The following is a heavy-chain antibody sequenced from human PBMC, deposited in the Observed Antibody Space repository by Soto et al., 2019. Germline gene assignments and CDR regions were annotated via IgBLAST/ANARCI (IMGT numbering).Heavy chain of an antibody. V-gene: IGHV2-26*01. CDR3: ARTQIAAAGRDAFDI. D-gene: IGHD6-13*01. Sequence: QVTLKESGPVLVKPTETLTLPCTVSGFSLSNARMGVSWIRQPQGKALEWLAHIFSNDEKSYSTSLKSRLTISKDTSKSQVVLTMSTMDPVDTATYYCARTQIAAAGRDAFDIWGQGTMVTVSS. CDR1: GFSLSNARMG. CDR2: IFSNDEK. J-gene: IGHJ3*02.